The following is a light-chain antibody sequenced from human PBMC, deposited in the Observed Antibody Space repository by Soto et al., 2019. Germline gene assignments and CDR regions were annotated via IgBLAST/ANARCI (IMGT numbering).Light chain of an antibody. V-gene: IGKV3-15*01. CDR2: GAS. J-gene: IGKJ1*01. CDR1: QSVSSY. Sequence: EIVLTQSPGTLSLSPGERATLSCGASQSVSSYLAWYQQKPGQAPRLLIYGASTRATGIPARFSGSGSGTETTLTISRMQSEDFAVYYRQQYNNWPLSLGPGTKVEIK. CDR3: QQYNNWPLS.